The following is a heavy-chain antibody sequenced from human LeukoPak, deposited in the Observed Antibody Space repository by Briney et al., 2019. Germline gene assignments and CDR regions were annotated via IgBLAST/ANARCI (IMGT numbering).Heavy chain of an antibody. V-gene: IGHV4-39*07. CDR2: IYYSGNT. J-gene: IGHJ4*02. CDR3: ARDLSSSGLISRGDY. D-gene: IGHD6-19*01. Sequence: SETLSLTCTVSGGSISTTNYYWGWIRQPPGKGLEWIGSIYYSGNTYYNPSLKSRVTISVDTSKNQFSLKLSSVTAADTAVYYCARDLSSSGLISRGDYWGQGTLVTVSS. CDR1: GGSISTTNYY.